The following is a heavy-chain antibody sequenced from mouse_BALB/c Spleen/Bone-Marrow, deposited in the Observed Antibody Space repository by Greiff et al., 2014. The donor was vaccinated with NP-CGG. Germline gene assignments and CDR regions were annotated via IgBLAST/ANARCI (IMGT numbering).Heavy chain of an antibody. CDR3: ARKGISTVIAKAYYFDY. Sequence: VQRVESGAELVKPGASVKLSCKTSGYTFTSYWIQWVKQRPGQGLGWIGEIFPGTGTTYYNENFKDKATLTIDTSSSTAYMQRSSLTSEDSAVYFCARKGISTVIAKAYYFDYWGQGSTLTVSS. D-gene: IGHD2-4*01. V-gene: IGHV1S132*01. CDR2: IFPGTGTT. J-gene: IGHJ2*01. CDR1: GYTFTSYW.